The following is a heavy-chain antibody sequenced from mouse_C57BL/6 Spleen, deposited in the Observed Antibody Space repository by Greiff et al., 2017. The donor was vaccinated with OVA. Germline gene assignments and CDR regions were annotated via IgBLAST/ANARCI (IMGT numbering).Heavy chain of an antibody. V-gene: IGHV1-52*01. CDR3: ARLGSVVGYAMDY. D-gene: IGHD1-1*01. CDR2: IDPSDRET. J-gene: IGHJ4*01. Sequence: QVQLQQPGAELVRPGSSVKLSCKASGYTFTSYWMHWVKQRPIQGLEWIGNIDPSDRETHYNQKFKDKATLTVDKSSSTAYMQLSSLTSEDSAVYYCARLGSVVGYAMDYWGQGTSVTVSS. CDR1: GYTFTSYW.